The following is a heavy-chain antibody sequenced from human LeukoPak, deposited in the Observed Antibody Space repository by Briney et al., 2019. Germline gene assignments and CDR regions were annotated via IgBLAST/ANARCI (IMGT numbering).Heavy chain of an antibody. V-gene: IGHV4-59*01. J-gene: IGHJ4*02. CDR3: ARVVYSGSWGYFDY. CDR1: GGSMSTYY. Sequence: SETLSLTGTVSGGSMSTYYWSWIRQSPGKGLEWIGYIYYSGSTSYNPSLKSRLTISIDTSKTQFYLKLSSVTAADTAVYYCARVVYSGSWGYFDYWGQGILVTVSS. D-gene: IGHD3-10*01. CDR2: IYYSGST.